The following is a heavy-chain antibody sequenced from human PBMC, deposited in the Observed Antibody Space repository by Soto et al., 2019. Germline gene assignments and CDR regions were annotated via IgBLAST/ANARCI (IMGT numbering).Heavy chain of an antibody. J-gene: IGHJ3*01. V-gene: IGHV3-74*01. CDR2: IHSDGTTT. D-gene: IGHD3-10*01. Sequence: EVQLVESGGGLVQPGESLRLSCAASGFTFDYYWMHWVRQAPEKGLVWVSRIHSDGTTTTYADSVKGRFTISRDNARNTVSLQMSSLRVEDTAVYYCARGDRGGFDLWGHGTVVTVSS. CDR1: GFTFDYYW. CDR3: ARGDRGGFDL.